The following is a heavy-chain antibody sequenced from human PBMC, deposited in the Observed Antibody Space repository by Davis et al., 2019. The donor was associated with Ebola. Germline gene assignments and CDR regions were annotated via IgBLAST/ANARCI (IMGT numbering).Heavy chain of an antibody. CDR2: IKSDGST. CDR3: VRDGIATFGKVKYYYGMDV. D-gene: IGHD6-13*01. CDR1: GFSISNYW. J-gene: IGHJ6*04. Sequence: HTGGSLRLSCAVSGFSISNYWTHWVRQAPGKGLVWVSRIKSDGSTIYADSVKGRFTISRDNAKNTLYLQMNSLRVEDTAVYYCVRDGIATFGKVKYYYGMDVWGKGTTVTVSS. V-gene: IGHV3-74*01.